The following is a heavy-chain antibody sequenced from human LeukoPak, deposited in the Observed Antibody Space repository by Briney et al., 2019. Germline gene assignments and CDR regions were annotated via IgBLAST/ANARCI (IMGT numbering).Heavy chain of an antibody. CDR3: AKEAKPWSGGGSFDY. V-gene: IGHV3-30*02. J-gene: IGHJ4*02. CDR1: GFTFSSYG. D-gene: IGHD3-10*01. CDR2: IWYDGSNK. Sequence: TGGSLRLSCAASGFTFSSYGMHWVRQAPGKGLEWVAVIWYDGSNKYYADSVKGRFTISRDNSKNTLFLQMNSLRTEDTAVYYCAKEAKPWSGGGSFDYWGQGTLVTVSS.